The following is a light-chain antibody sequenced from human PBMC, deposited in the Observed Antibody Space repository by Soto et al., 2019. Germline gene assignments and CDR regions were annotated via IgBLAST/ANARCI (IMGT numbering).Light chain of an antibody. CDR1: QSVSSR. V-gene: IGKV3-15*01. J-gene: IGKJ4*01. CDR3: QQYNDWPSLT. CDR2: GAS. Sequence: EIVMTQSPGTLSVSPGERATLSCRASQSVSSRLAWYQQKPGQAPSLLIYGASTRAAGIPARFSGSGSGTEVTLTITSLQSEDVAVYYCQQYNDWPSLTFGGGTKVEIK.